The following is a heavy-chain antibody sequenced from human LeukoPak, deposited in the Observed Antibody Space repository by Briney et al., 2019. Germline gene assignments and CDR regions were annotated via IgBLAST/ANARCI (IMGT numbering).Heavy chain of an antibody. CDR3: AKAVGYCSGGSCYTDY. J-gene: IGHJ4*02. CDR2: ISGSGGST. CDR1: GFTFSSYA. V-gene: IGHV3-23*01. D-gene: IGHD2-15*01. Sequence: GGSLRLSFAASGFTFSSYAMSWVRQAPGKGLEWVSAISGSGGSTYYADSVKGRFTISRDNSKNTLYLQMNSLRAEDTAVYYCAKAVGYCSGGSCYTDYWGQGTLVTVSS.